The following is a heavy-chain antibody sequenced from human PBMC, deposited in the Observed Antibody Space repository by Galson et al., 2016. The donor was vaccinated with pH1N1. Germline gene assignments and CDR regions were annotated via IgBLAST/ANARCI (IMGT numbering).Heavy chain of an antibody. CDR1: GYSLSSNYY. CDR2: IWHSGNT. J-gene: IGHJ4*02. Sequence: TLSLTCGVSGYSLSSNYYGAWIRQPPGKGLEWIGSIWHSGNTYYNPSLQSRVTISLDTSKNYFSLNLNSVTAADTAVYYCARLRWEFLRGPDIDIFYFDYWGQGTLVTVSS. CDR3: ARLRWEFLRGPDIDIFYFDY. V-gene: IGHV4-38-2*01. D-gene: IGHD1-26*01.